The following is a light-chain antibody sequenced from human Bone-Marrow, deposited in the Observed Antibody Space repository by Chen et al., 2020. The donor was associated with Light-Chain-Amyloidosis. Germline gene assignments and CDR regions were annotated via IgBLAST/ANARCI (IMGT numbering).Light chain of an antibody. J-gene: IGKJ5*01. Sequence: DIQMTQSPSSLSASVGDRVTITCRASQGIANYLAWYQQKPGKVPKLLIYGASTLQSGVPSRFSGSGSGTDFTLTISSLQPEDVATYYCQEYNNAPRITFGQGTRLEIK. V-gene: IGKV1-27*01. CDR3: QEYNNAPRIT. CDR1: QGIANY. CDR2: GAS.